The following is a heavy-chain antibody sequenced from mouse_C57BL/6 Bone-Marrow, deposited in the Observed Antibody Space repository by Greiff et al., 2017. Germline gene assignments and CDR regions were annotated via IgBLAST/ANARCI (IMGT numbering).Heavy chain of an antibody. CDR1: GFTFSSYA. D-gene: IGHD2-4*01. CDR2: ISSGGDYI. Sequence: EVQRVESGEGLVKPGGSLKLSCAASGFTFSSYAMSWVRQTPEKRLEWVAYISSGGDYIYYADTVKGRFTISRDNARNTLYLQMSSLKSEDTAMYYCTRPIYYDYGFAYWGQGTLVTVSA. V-gene: IGHV5-9-1*02. CDR3: TRPIYYDYGFAY. J-gene: IGHJ3*01.